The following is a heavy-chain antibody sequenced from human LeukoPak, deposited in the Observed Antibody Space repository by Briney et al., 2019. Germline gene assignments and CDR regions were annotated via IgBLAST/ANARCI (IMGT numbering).Heavy chain of an antibody. V-gene: IGHV1-46*01. CDR1: GYTLTRYF. J-gene: IGHJ4*02. D-gene: IGHD2-15*01. CDR2: INPNGGST. Sequence: ASVKVSCKASGYTLTRYFIHWVRQAPGQGLEWMGIINPNGGSTSYSQKFQGRVTMTRDTSTSTVYMELSSLRSEDTAVYYCARAHLDCSGGSCYSDYWGQGTLVTVSS. CDR3: ARAHLDCSGGSCYSDY.